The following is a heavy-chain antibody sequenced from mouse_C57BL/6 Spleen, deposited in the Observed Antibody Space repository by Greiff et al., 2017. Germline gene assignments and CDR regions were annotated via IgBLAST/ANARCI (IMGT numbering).Heavy chain of an antibody. CDR3: ARWDGYYFGY. CDR1: GYTFTSYW. D-gene: IGHD2-3*01. CDR2: IDPSDSYT. J-gene: IGHJ2*01. V-gene: IGHV1-69*01. Sequence: QVQLQQSGAELVMPGASVKLSCKASGYTFTSYWMHWVKQRPGQGLEWIGEIDPSDSYTNYNQKFKGKSTLTVDKSSSTAYMQLSSLTSEDSAVYYCARWDGYYFGYWGQGTTLTVSS.